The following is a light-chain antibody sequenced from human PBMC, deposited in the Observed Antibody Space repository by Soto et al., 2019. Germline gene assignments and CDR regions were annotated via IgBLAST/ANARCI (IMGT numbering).Light chain of an antibody. Sequence: IVLTQSPCTLSLSPGEGATLSCRASQSVSSNYLAWYQQKPGQAPRLLIYGASTRATGIPDRFSGSGSGTDFTLIISRLEPEDFAVYYCQQYGSSPGTFGQGTKVDIK. J-gene: IGKJ1*01. V-gene: IGKV3-20*01. CDR1: QSVSSNY. CDR2: GAS. CDR3: QQYGSSPGT.